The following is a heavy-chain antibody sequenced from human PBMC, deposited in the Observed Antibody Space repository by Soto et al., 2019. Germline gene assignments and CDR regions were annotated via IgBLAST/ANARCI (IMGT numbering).Heavy chain of an antibody. V-gene: IGHV1-18*01. J-gene: IGHJ5*02. CDR2: ISAYNGNT. D-gene: IGHD2-8*01. Sequence: GASVKVSCKASGYTFTSYGSSWVRQAPGQGLEWMGWISAYNGNTNYAQKLQGRVTMTTDTSTSTAYMELRSLRSDDTAVYYCARDLGYCTNGVCYRNWFDPWGQGTLVTVSS. CDR3: ARDLGYCTNGVCYRNWFDP. CDR1: GYTFTSYG.